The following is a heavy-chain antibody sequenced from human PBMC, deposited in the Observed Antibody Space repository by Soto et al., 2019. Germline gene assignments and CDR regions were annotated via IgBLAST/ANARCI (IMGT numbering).Heavy chain of an antibody. CDR2: ISGSGGST. J-gene: IGHJ4*02. CDR3: AKVAAITGTAGQPPFDY. Sequence: PGGSLRLSCAASGFTFSSYAMSWVRQAPGKGLEWVSAISGSGGSTYYADSVKGRFTISRDNSKNTLYLQMNSLRAEDTAVYYCAKVAAITGTAGQPPFDYWGQGTLVTVSS. D-gene: IGHD1-20*01. V-gene: IGHV3-23*01. CDR1: GFTFSSYA.